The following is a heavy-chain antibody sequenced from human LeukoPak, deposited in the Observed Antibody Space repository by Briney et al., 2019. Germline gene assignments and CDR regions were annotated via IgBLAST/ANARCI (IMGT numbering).Heavy chain of an antibody. J-gene: IGHJ4*02. CDR1: GYAFTSYY. CDR3: ARFRFGELLDFDY. V-gene: IGHV1-18*04. Sequence: ASVKVSCKASGYAFTSYYMHWVRQAPGQGLEWMGWISAYNGNTNYAQKLQGRVTMTTDTSTSTAYMELRSLRSDDTAVYYCARFRFGELLDFDYWGQGTLVTVSS. CDR2: ISAYNGNT. D-gene: IGHD3-10*01.